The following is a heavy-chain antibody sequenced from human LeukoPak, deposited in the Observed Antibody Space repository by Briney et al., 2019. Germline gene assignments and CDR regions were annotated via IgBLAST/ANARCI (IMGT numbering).Heavy chain of an antibody. D-gene: IGHD3-22*01. Sequence: PGGSLRLSCAASGFTVSRNYMSWVRQPPGKGLEWVSVLYSAGNTYYGDSVKGRFTISRDNSMNTLYLQMNSLSAEDTAVYYCARDNYYDSSDYSRKHDAFDIWGQGTMVTVSS. CDR3: ARDNYYDSSDYSRKHDAFDI. V-gene: IGHV3-66*01. CDR1: GFTVSRNY. J-gene: IGHJ3*02. CDR2: LYSAGNT.